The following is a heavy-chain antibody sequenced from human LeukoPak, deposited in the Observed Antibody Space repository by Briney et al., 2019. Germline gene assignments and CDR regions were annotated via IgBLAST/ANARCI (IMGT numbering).Heavy chain of an antibody. J-gene: IGHJ3*02. CDR3: ARDLAGPPQEAFDI. CDR1: GFTFSSYW. V-gene: IGHV3-7*01. CDR2: IKREGSEK. Sequence: GGSLRLSCAASGFTFSSYWMSWVRQAPGKGLEGVANIKREGSEKYYLDSVKGGFTISRDNAKNSLYLQMNSLRAEDTAVYYCARDLAGPPQEAFDIWGQGTVVTVSS.